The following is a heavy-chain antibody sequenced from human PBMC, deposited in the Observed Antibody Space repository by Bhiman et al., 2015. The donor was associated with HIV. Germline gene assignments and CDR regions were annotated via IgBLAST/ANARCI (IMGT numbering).Heavy chain of an antibody. J-gene: IGHJ4*02. V-gene: IGHV3-74*01. CDR1: GFTFSNNW. CDR2: INGDGTNI. Sequence: EVQLVESGGGLVQPGGSLRLSCSASGFTFSNNWMYWVRQAPGEGLMYISRINGDGTNIGYADSVNGRFTISRDNAKSTLYLHMNSLRDEDTAVYYCSREDTLTPAGPRDWGQGTLVTVSS. CDR3: SREDTLTPAGPRD. D-gene: IGHD2-2*01.